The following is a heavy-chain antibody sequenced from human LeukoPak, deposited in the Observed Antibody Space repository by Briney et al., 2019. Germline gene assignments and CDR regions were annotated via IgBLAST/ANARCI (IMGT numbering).Heavy chain of an antibody. D-gene: IGHD2-2*01. CDR1: GGSISSGGYY. CDR3: AREVVVPAADAYGMDV. CDR2: IYYSGST. V-gene: IGHV4-31*03. Sequence: SETLSLTCTVSGGSISSGGYYWSWIRQHPGKGLEWIGYIYYSGSTYYNPSLKSRVTISVDTSKNQFSLKLSSVTAADTAVYYCAREVVVPAADAYGMDVWAKGPRSPSP. J-gene: IGHJ6*02.